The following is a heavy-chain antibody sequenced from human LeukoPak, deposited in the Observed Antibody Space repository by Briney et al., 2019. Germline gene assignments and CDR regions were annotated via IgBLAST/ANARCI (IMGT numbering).Heavy chain of an antibody. CDR1: GFAFDDYA. J-gene: IGHJ4*02. D-gene: IGHD3-22*01. CDR3: AKAGYYYDSSGYSLDY. CDR2: ISGDGGST. V-gene: IGHV3-43*02. Sequence: GGSLRLSCAASGFAFDDYAMHWVRQAPGEGLEWVSLISGDGGSTYYADSVKGRFTISRDNSKNSLYLQMNSLRTEDTALYYCAKAGYYYDSSGYSLDYWGQGTLVTVSS.